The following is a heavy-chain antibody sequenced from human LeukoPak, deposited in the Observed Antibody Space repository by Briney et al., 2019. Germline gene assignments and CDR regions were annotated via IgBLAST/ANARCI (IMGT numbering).Heavy chain of an antibody. Sequence: ASVKVSCKASGYTFTNYGISWVRQAPGQGLEWMGWISAYNDNTNYAQKRQGRVTMTTDTSNSTAYMELRSLRSDDTAVYYCARDDEVVAATFDYWGQGTLVTVSS. CDR3: ARDDEVVAATFDY. CDR1: GYTFTNYG. V-gene: IGHV1-18*01. D-gene: IGHD2-15*01. J-gene: IGHJ4*02. CDR2: ISAYNDNT.